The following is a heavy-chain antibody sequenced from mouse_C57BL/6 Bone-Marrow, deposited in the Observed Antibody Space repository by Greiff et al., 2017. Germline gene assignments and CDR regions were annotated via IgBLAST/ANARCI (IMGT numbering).Heavy chain of an antibody. Sequence: EVKLVEPGGGLVKPGGSLKLSCAASGFTFSSYTMSWVRQTPEKRLQWVAAISGGGGNTYYPDSVKGRFPISRDNDKNILYLQMSSLRSEDTALYYCARQVTTVLATKYFDVWGTGTTVTVSS. CDR1: GFTFSSYT. V-gene: IGHV5-9*01. J-gene: IGHJ1*03. CDR2: ISGGGGNT. CDR3: ARQVTTVLATKYFDV. D-gene: IGHD1-1*01.